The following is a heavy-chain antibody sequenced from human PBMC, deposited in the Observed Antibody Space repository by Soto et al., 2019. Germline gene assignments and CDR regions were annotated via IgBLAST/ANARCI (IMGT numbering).Heavy chain of an antibody. J-gene: IGHJ1*01. D-gene: IGHD2-15*01. CDR1: GFSPSDYA. Sequence: GGSLRLSCAASGFSPSDYAVNWVRQAPGKGLEWVSFISSDSRTIYYGDSVKGRFTVSRDNARNSLYLQMNSLRAEDSAFYYCAKDVTGVVVAAAFHRWGQGTRVTVSS. CDR3: AKDVTGVVVAAAFHR. CDR2: ISSDSRTI. V-gene: IGHV3-48*04.